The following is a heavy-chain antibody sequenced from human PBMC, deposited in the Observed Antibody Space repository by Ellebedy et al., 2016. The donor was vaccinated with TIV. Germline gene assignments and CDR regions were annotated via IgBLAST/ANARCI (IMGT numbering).Heavy chain of an antibody. CDR3: ARYYYDSSGYLDYFDY. Sequence: MPSETLSLTCTVSGGSISSYYWSWIRQPPGKGLEWIGYIYYSGSTNYNPSLKSRVTISVDTSKNQFSLKLSSVTAADTAVYYCARYYYDSSGYLDYFDYWGQGTLVTVSS. CDR1: GGSISSYY. CDR2: IYYSGST. V-gene: IGHV4-59*01. J-gene: IGHJ4*02. D-gene: IGHD3-22*01.